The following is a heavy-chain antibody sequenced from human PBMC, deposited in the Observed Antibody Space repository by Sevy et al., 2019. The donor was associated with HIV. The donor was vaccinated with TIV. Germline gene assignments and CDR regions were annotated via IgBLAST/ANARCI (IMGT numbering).Heavy chain of an antibody. V-gene: IGHV4-4*07. CDR3: ARGGGYFDDGFDI. Sequence: GSLRLSCTVSGGSISSYYCTWIRQPAGKGLEWIGRIYTSGSTNYNPSLKSRVTMSVDTSKKQFSLNLSSVTAADTAVYYCARGGGYFDDGFDIWGQGTMVTVSS. J-gene: IGHJ3*02. CDR2: IYTSGST. D-gene: IGHD3-10*01. CDR1: GGSISSYY.